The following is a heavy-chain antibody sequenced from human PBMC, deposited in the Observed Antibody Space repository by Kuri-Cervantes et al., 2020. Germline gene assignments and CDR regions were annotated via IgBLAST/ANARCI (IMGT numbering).Heavy chain of an antibody. CDR2: INTNSGAT. V-gene: IGHV1-2*04. CDR1: GYTFTSYA. J-gene: IGHJ4*02. CDR3: ARERHCDS. Sequence: ASVKVSCKASGYTFTSYAMHWVRQAPGQGLEWMGWINTNSGATNYAQKFQGCVTMTRDTSISTAYMELSRLTSDDTAVYYCARERHCDSWGQGTLVTVSS.